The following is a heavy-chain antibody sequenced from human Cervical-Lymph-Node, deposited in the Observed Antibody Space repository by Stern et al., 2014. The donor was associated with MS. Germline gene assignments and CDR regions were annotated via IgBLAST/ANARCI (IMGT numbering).Heavy chain of an antibody. J-gene: IGHJ2*01. D-gene: IGHD3-22*01. CDR1: GASIGSANYY. Sequence: QVQLQESGPGLVKPSQTLSLTCTVSGASIGSANYYWSWIRQHPGKGLEWIGYIYYSGSTYYNPSLQSLVAMSVDTSNNQFSLKLRSVTAADTAVYYCARLSGHYENSGSYSYWYFDLWGRGTLVTVSS. V-gene: IGHV4-31*01. CDR3: ARLSGHYENSGSYSYWYFDL. CDR2: IYYSGST.